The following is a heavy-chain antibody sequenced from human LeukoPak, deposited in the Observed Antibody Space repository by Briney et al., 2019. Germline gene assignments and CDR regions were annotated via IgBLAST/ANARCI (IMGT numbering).Heavy chain of an antibody. CDR3: ARDRGYYFDY. J-gene: IGHJ4*02. Sequence: PSETLSLTCTVSGGSISSYYWSWIRQPPGKGLEWIGYIYYSGSTNYNPSLKSRVTISVDTSKNQFSLKLSSVAAADTAVYYCARDRGYYFDYWGQGTLVTVST. CDR1: GGSISSYY. CDR2: IYYSGST. D-gene: IGHD3-10*01. V-gene: IGHV4-59*12.